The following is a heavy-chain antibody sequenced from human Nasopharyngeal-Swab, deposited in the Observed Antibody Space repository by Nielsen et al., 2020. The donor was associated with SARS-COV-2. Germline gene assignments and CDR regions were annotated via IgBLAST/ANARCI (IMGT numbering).Heavy chain of an antibody. Sequence: WVRQAPGQRLEWMGWINAGNGNTKYSQKFQGRVTITRDTSASTAYMELSSLRSEDTAVYYCARDPTYDFWSGYYGGNWFDPWGQGTLVTVSS. CDR2: INAGNGNT. V-gene: IGHV1-3*01. D-gene: IGHD3-3*01. CDR3: ARDPTYDFWSGYYGGNWFDP. J-gene: IGHJ5*02.